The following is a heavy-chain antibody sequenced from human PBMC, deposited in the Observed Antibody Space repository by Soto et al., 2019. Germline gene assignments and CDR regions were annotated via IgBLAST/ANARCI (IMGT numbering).Heavy chain of an antibody. Sequence: GGSLRLSCAASGFTFSIYWMHWFRQAPGKGLVWVSRINSDGSSTSYADSVKGRFTISRDNAKNTLYLQMNSLRAEDTAVYYCARGGSLNWYFDLWGRGTLVTVSS. CDR2: INSDGSST. D-gene: IGHD1-26*01. CDR3: ARGGSLNWYFDL. J-gene: IGHJ2*01. CDR1: GFTFSIYW. V-gene: IGHV3-74*01.